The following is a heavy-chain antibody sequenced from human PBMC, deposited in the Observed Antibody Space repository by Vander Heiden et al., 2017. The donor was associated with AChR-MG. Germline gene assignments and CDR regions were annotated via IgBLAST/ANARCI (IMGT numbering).Heavy chain of an antibody. Sequence: QVQLVQSGAEVKKPGASVKVSCQASGYSFTSYVINWVRQATGQGLEWMGGMNPNSGNTGYAQKFQGRVTITRNTSISTAYMELSSLRSEETAVYYCARGHILGGERSGYYFYYYYYYGMDVWGQGTTVTVSS. CDR1: GYSFTSYV. D-gene: IGHD3-3*01. CDR3: ARGHILGGERSGYYFYYYYYYGMDV. V-gene: IGHV1-8*01. J-gene: IGHJ6*02. CDR2: MNPNSGNT.